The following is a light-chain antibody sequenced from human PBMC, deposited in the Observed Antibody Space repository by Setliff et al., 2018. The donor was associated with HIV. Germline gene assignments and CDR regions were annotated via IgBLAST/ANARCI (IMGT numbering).Light chain of an antibody. J-gene: IGLJ2*01. CDR1: SSNIGRNN. V-gene: IGLV1-44*01. CDR3: STWDDSLHAVV. Sequence: QSALTQPPSASGTPGQEVTISCSGSSSNIGRNNVNWYQQFPGTAPKLIIYSNLHHPSGTSARISGSKSGTTASLAISGLESEDEADYFCSTWDDSLHAVVFGGGTKVTVL. CDR2: SNL.